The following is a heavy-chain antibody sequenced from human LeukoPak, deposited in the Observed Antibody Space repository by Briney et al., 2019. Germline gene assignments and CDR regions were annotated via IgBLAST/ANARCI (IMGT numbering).Heavy chain of an antibody. D-gene: IGHD5-18*01. V-gene: IGHV4-38-2*02. J-gene: IGHJ5*02. CDR3: AKGAGGFSYYNWFDP. CDR1: GYSISSGYY. Sequence: SETLSLTCTVSGYSISSGYYWSWIRQPPGKGLEWIGNIYYSGSTNYNPSLKSRVTISVDTSKNQFSLKLASVTAADTAIYYCAKGAGGFSYYNWFDPWGQGTLVTVSS. CDR2: IYYSGST.